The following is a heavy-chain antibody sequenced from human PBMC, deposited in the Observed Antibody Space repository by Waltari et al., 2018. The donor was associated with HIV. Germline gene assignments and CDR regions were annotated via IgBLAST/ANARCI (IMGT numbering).Heavy chain of an antibody. D-gene: IGHD3-22*01. CDR3: ARVPYYYDTSAYPDY. CDR2: INPNSVGT. V-gene: IGHV1-2*02. Sequence: QVQLVQSGAEVKKPGASVKVSCKASGYTFTGYYMHWVRQAPGQGLEWMGWINPNSVGTNYAQKFQGRVTMTRDTSITTAYMEVSRLRSDDTAVYYCARVPYYYDTSAYPDYWGQGTLVTVSS. J-gene: IGHJ4*02. CDR1: GYTFTGYY.